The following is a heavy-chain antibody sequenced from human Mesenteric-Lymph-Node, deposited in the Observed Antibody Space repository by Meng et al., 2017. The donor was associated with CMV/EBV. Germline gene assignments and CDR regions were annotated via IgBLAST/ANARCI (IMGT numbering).Heavy chain of an antibody. CDR2: TYYRSKWYN. CDR1: GDSVSSNSAA. CDR3: ARGGRDIVATIRRKYYFDY. Sequence: SQTLSLTCAISGDSVSSNSAAWNWTRQSPSRGLEWLGRTYYRSKWYNDYAVSVKSRITINPDTSKNQFYLQLNSVTPEDTAVYYCARGGRDIVATIRRKYYFDYWGQGTLVTVSS. V-gene: IGHV6-1*01. J-gene: IGHJ4*02. D-gene: IGHD5-12*01.